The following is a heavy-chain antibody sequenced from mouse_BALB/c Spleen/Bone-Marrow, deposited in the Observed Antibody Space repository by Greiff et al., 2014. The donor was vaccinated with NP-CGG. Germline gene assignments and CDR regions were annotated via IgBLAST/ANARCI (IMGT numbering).Heavy chain of an antibody. J-gene: IGHJ2*01. CDR3: TRKYGPLYYFDY. D-gene: IGHD2-10*02. CDR1: GYTFTSYW. Sequence: VQLQQSGAELVRPGASVKLSCKASGYTFTSYWINWVKQRPGQGLEWIGNIYPSDSYTNYNQKFKDKATLTVDKPSSTAYMQLSSPTSEDSAVYYCTRKYGPLYYFDYWGQGTTLTVSS. CDR2: IYPSDSYT. V-gene: IGHV1-69*02.